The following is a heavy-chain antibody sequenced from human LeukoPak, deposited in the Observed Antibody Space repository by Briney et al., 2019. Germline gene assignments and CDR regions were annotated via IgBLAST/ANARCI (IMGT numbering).Heavy chain of an antibody. Sequence: GGSLRLSCAASGFTFSAYAMHWVRQAPGKGLEWVAVISYDGSNKYNADSVKGRFTISGDKSKDTLYLQMNSLRPEDTAVYYCARGPGPIAGAKNPFDIWGQGTMVTVSS. J-gene: IGHJ3*02. CDR3: ARGPGPIAGAKNPFDI. V-gene: IGHV3-30*01. CDR1: GFTFSAYA. CDR2: ISYDGSNK. D-gene: IGHD1-26*01.